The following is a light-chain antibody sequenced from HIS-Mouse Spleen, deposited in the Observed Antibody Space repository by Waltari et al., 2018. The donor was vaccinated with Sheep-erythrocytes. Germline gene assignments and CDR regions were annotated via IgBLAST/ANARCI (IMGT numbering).Light chain of an antibody. CDR3: YSTDSSGNGV. J-gene: IGLJ2*01. CDR2: EDS. V-gene: IGLV3-10*01. CDR1: ALPKKY. Sequence: SYELTQPPSVSVSPGQTASITCSGDALPKKYAYWYQQKSGQAPVLVIYEDSKRPSGIPERFSGSSSGTIATLTISGAQVEDEADYYCYSTDSSGNGVFGGGTKLTVL.